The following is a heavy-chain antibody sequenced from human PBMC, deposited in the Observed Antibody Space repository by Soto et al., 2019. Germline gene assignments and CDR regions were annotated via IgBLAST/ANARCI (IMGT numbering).Heavy chain of an antibody. D-gene: IGHD3-10*01. J-gene: IGHJ3*01. V-gene: IGHV3-9*01. CDR3: TKRRSARPGFDAFDL. CDR1: VFTCEDYS. CDR2: ISGNSGSS. Sequence: SLRLCCVASVFTCEDYSLHWVRQVPGKGLEWVAGISGNSGSSGYADSVRGRFTVSRDNAKNSLFLQMSSLSPEDTALYYCTKRRSARPGFDAFDLWGQGTMVTVSS.